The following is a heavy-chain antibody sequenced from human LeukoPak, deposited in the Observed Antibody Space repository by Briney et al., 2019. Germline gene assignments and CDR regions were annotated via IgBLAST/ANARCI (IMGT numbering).Heavy chain of an antibody. D-gene: IGHD6-19*01. J-gene: IGHJ4*02. Sequence: SQTLSLTCTVSGGSISSGTYYWSWIRQPAGKGLEWIGRIYTSGSTNYNPSLKSRVTISVDTSKNQFSLKLSSVTAADTAVYYCASRSSGWYFENWGQGTLVTVSS. V-gene: IGHV4-61*02. CDR3: ASRSSGWYFEN. CDR2: IYTSGST. CDR1: GGSISSGTYY.